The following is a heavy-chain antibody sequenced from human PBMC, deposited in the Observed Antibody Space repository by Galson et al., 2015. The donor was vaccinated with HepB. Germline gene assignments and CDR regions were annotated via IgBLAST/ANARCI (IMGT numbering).Heavy chain of an antibody. D-gene: IGHD5-24*01. Sequence: SLRLSCAASGFTVSSNYMSWVRQAPGKGLEWVSVIYSGGSTYYADSVKGRFTISRDNSKNTLYLQMNSLRAEDTAVYCCARDRDGCFDYWGQGTLVTVSS. V-gene: IGHV3-53*01. CDR3: ARDRDGCFDY. CDR1: GFTVSSNY. J-gene: IGHJ4*02. CDR2: IYSGGST.